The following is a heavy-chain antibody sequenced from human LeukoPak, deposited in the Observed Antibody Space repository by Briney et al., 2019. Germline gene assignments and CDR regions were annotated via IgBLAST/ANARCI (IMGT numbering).Heavy chain of an antibody. CDR2: ISAYNGNT. CDR3: ARGAAPYGDYRNWFDP. D-gene: IGHD4-17*01. J-gene: IGHJ5*02. CDR1: GYTFTSYG. Sequence: ASVKVSCKASGYTFTSYGISWVRQAPGQGREWMGWISAYNGNTNYAQKLQGRVTMTTDTSTSTAYMELRSLRCDDTAVYYCARGAAPYGDYRNWFDPWGQGTLVTVSS. V-gene: IGHV1-18*01.